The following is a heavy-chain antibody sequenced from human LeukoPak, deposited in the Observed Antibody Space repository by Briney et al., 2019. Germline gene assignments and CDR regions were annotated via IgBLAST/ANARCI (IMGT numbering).Heavy chain of an antibody. CDR2: INPNSGGT. V-gene: IGHV1-2*02. CDR3: ARVSTPVVVIAIVGNNWFDP. D-gene: IGHD2-21*01. J-gene: IGHJ5*02. CDR1: GYTFTGYY. Sequence: ASVKVSCKASGYTFTGYYMHWVRQAPGQGLEWMGWINPNSGGTNYAQKFQGRVTMTRDTSISTAYMELSRLRSDDTAVYYCARVSTPVVVIAIVGNNWFDPWGQGTLVTVSS.